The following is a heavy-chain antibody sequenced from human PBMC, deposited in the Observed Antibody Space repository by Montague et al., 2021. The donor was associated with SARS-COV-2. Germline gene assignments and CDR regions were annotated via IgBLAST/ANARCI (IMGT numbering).Heavy chain of an antibody. J-gene: IGHJ4*02. Sequence: SETLSLTCTVSGGSISSYYWSWIRQPPGKGLEWIGYIYYSGSTNYNPSLKSPVTISVDTSKNQFSLKLSSVTAADTAVYYCARGDVEMATINSGGPFYHFDYWGQGTLVAVSS. CDR1: GGSISSYY. CDR2: IYYSGST. CDR3: ARGDVEMATINSGGPFYHFDY. V-gene: IGHV4-59*13. D-gene: IGHD5-24*01.